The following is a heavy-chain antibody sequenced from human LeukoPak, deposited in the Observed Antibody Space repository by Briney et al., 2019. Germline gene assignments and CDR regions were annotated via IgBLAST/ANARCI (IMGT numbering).Heavy chain of an antibody. CDR3: ARGIGYSSRPFDY. CDR1: GGSFSGYY. Sequence: PSETLSLTCAVYGGSFSGYYWSWIRQPPGKGLEWIGEINHSGSPNYNPSLKSRVTISVDTSKNQFSLKLSSVTAADTAVYYCARGIGYSSRPFDYWGQGTLVTVSS. D-gene: IGHD6-19*01. CDR2: INHSGSP. J-gene: IGHJ4*02. V-gene: IGHV4-34*01.